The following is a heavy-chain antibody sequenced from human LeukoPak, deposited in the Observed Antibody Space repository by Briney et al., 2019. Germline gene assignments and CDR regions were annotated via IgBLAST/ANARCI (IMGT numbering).Heavy chain of an antibody. CDR3: ASSFGELSLPWGAVDY. V-gene: IGHV3-21*01. J-gene: IGHJ4*02. D-gene: IGHD3-16*02. CDR2: ISSSSSYV. Sequence: GGSLRLSCAASGFTFSSYSMNWVRQAPGKGLEWVSSISSSSSYVYYADSVKGRFTLSRDNAKNSLYLQMNSLRAEDTAVYYCASSFGELSLPWGAVDYWGQGTLVTVSP. CDR1: GFTFSSYS.